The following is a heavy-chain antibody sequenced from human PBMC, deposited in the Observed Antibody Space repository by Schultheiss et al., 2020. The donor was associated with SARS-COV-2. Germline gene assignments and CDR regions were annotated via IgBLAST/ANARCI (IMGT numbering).Heavy chain of an antibody. CDR1: GGSISSSSYY. CDR2: IYYSGST. J-gene: IGHJ3*02. Sequence: SETLSLTCTVSGGSISSSSYYWGWIRQPPGKGLEWIGSIYYSGSTYYNPSLKSRVTISVDTSKNQFSLKLSSVTAADTAVYYCARHLSYYYDSSGYYPLRIGAFDIWGQGTMVTVSS. D-gene: IGHD3-22*01. CDR3: ARHLSYYYDSSGYYPLRIGAFDI. V-gene: IGHV4-39*01.